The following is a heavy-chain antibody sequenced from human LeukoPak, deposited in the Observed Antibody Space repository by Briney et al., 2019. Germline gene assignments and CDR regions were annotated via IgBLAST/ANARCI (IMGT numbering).Heavy chain of an antibody. D-gene: IGHD5-12*01. V-gene: IGHV3-30*02. CDR3: AKDLYDIVATGPFDY. Sequence: GGSLRLSCAASGFTFSSYGMHWVRQAPGKGLEWVAFIRYDGSNKYYADSVKGRFTISRDNSKNTLYLQMNSLRAEDTAVYYCAKDLYDIVATGPFDYWGQGTLVTVSS. CDR1: GFTFSSYG. CDR2: IRYDGSNK. J-gene: IGHJ4*02.